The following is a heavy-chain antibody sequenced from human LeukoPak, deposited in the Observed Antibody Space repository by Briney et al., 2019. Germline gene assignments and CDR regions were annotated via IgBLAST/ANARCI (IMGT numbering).Heavy chain of an antibody. CDR3: AKDHEGVVVVAASPFDY. J-gene: IGHJ4*02. CDR2: ISGSGGST. CDR1: GFTFSSYA. V-gene: IGHV3-23*01. D-gene: IGHD2-15*01. Sequence: SGGSLRLSCAASGFTFSSYAMSWVRQAPGKGLEWVSAISGSGGSTYYADSVKGRFTISRDNSKNTLYLQMNSLRAEDTAVYYCAKDHEGVVVVAASPFDYWGQGTLVTVSS.